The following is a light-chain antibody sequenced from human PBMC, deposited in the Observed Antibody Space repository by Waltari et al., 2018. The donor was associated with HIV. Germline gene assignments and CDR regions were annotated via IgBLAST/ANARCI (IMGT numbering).Light chain of an antibody. CDR1: ELPKKY. CDR3: FSTDTINNPL. J-gene: IGLJ2*01. V-gene: IGLV3-10*01. Sequence: SFELTQPPSVSVSPGQTARITCSGDELPKKYVYWYQQRSGQAPVMVIYEDVQRPYGIPERFSGASSVTVATLTISGAQVDDEADYYCFSTDTINNPLFGGGTKLTVL. CDR2: EDV.